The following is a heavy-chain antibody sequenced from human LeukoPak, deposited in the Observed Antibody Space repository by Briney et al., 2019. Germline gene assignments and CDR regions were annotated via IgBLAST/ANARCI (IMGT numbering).Heavy chain of an antibody. J-gene: IGHJ4*02. CDR2: ISGSGGTT. Sequence: ETLSLTCTVSGGSIRSSYYYWGWIRQPPGKGLEWVSAISGSGGTTYYADSVEGRFTISRDNSKNTVYLQMNSLRAEDTAVYYCAKGSHIGFWSGYSLGFDFWGQGTLVTVS. CDR3: AKGSHIGFWSGYSLGFDF. CDR1: GGSIRSSYYY. V-gene: IGHV3-23*01. D-gene: IGHD3-3*01.